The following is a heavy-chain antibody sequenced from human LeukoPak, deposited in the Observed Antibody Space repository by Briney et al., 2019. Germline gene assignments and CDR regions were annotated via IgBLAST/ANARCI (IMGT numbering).Heavy chain of an antibody. J-gene: IGHJ6*02. D-gene: IGHD1-26*01. CDR1: GGSISSSSYY. V-gene: IGHV4-39*01. CDR3: ARQRYSMPDSGSEYYYYGMDV. Sequence: PSETLSLTCTVSGGSISSSSYYWGWIRQPPGKGLEWIGSIYYSGSTYYNPSLKSRVTISVDTSKNQFSLELSSVTAAGTAVYYCARQRYSMPDSGSEYYYYGMDVWGQGTTVTVSS. CDR2: IYYSGST.